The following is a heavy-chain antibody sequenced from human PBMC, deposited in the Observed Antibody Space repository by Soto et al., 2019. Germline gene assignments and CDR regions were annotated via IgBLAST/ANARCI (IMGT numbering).Heavy chain of an antibody. CDR1: GGSISSGNW. D-gene: IGHD3-9*01. CDR2: IYHSGST. Sequence: QVQLQESGPGLVKPSGTLSLTCAVSGGSISSGNWWSWVRQPPGKGLEWIGEIYHSGSTNYNPSLKCRVTISVDKSKTQFSLKLSSVTVADTAVYYCARANDLLTGYPFDYWGQGTLVTVSS. CDR3: ARANDLLTGYPFDY. J-gene: IGHJ4*02. V-gene: IGHV4-4*02.